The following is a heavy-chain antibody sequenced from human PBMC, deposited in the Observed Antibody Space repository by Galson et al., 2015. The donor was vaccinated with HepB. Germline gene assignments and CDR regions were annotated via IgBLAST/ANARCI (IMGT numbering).Heavy chain of an antibody. Sequence: SLRLSCAVSGFNFSDFFMTWIRQAPGKGLEWVAVISYGGSNKYYADSVKGRFTISRDNSKNTLYLQMNSLRAEDTAVYYCARDQNNYIAYYGSGSYMGHYYYYGMDVWGQGTTVTVSS. J-gene: IGHJ6*02. CDR1: GFNFSDFF. CDR3: ARDQNNYIAYYGSGSYMGHYYYYGMDV. D-gene: IGHD3-10*01. CDR2: ISYGGSNK. V-gene: IGHV3-30*03.